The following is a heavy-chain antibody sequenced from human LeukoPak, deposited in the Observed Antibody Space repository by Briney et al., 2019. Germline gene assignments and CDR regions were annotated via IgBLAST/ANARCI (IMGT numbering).Heavy chain of an antibody. V-gene: IGHV4-38-2*02. CDR1: GYSPSSGYY. D-gene: IGHD3-10*01. CDR2: IYHSGST. Sequence: SETLSLTCTVSGYSPSSGYYWGWIRQPPGKGLEWIGSIYHSGSTYYNPSLKSRVTISVDTSKNQFSLKLSSVTAADTAVYYCARGLYMVRGEKYNWFDPWGQGTLVTVSS. J-gene: IGHJ5*02. CDR3: ARGLYMVRGEKYNWFDP.